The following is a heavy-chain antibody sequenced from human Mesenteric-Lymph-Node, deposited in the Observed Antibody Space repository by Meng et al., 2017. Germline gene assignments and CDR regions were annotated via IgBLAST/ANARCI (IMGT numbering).Heavy chain of an antibody. J-gene: IGHJ4*02. CDR1: GYSFTNYY. CDR2: IRPRDPWT. D-gene: IGHD2-2*01. CDR3: VRESPETYCFDF. Sequence: ASVKVSCKASGYSFTNYYIHWVRQAPGQGLEYMGIIRPRDPWTTYAQRFQGRLTMTRDTSTSTVYMELSGLTSEDTAVYFCVRESPETYCFDFWGQGTLVTVSS. V-gene: IGHV1-46*01.